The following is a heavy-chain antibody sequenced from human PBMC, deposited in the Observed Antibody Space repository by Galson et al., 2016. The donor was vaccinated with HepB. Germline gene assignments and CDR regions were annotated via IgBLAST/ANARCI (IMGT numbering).Heavy chain of an antibody. CDR1: GFTFRKYG. D-gene: IGHD4-17*01. J-gene: IGHJ6*02. CDR2: ISFNEDKK. V-gene: IGHV3-30*03. Sequence: SLRLSCAVSGFTFRKYGLHWVRQPPGKGLQWVAAISFNEDKKFYLASVRGRFTVSRDSSKNPLYLQLNSLRPDDTAVYFCARGDYGASFYYGVDVWGQGTTVTVSS. CDR3: ARGDYGASFYYGVDV.